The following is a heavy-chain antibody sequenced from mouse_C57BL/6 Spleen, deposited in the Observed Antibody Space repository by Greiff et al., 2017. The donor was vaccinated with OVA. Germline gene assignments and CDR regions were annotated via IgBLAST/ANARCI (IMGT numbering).Heavy chain of an antibody. Sequence: QVQLQQPGAELVMPGASVKLSCKASGYTFTSYWMHWVKQRPGQGLEWIGEIDPSDSYTNYNQKFKGKSTLTVDKSSSTAYMQLSSLTSEDSAVYYCARREYDGFAYWGQGTLVTVSA. CDR3: ARREYDGFAY. V-gene: IGHV1-69*01. CDR2: IDPSDSYT. D-gene: IGHD2-14*01. J-gene: IGHJ3*01. CDR1: GYTFTSYW.